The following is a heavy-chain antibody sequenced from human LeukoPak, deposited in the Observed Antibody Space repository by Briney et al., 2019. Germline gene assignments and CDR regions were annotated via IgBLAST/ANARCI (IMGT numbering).Heavy chain of an antibody. CDR2: IGWDGGST. Sequence: GGSLRLSCAASGFTFDDYAMHWVRQAPGKGLEWVSPIGWDGGSTYYADSVKGRFTISRDNSKNSLYLQMNSLRAEDTALYYCAKVGGSGWSTYYMDVWGKGTTVTVSS. D-gene: IGHD6-19*01. CDR1: GFTFDDYA. J-gene: IGHJ6*03. V-gene: IGHV3-43D*03. CDR3: AKVGGSGWSTYYMDV.